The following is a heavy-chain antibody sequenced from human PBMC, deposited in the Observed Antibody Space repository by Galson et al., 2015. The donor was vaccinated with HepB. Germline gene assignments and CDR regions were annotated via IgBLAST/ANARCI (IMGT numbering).Heavy chain of an antibody. J-gene: IGHJ6*02. CDR3: ASHYRPSLVVPAAIDGIYYYYYGMDV. CDR1: GYSFTSYW. V-gene: IGHV5-10-1*01. Sequence: QSGAEVKKPGESLRISCKGSGYSFTSYWISWVRQMPGKGLEWMGRIDPSDSYTNYSPSFQGHVTISADKSISTAYLQWSSLKASDTAMYYCASHYRPSLVVPAAIDGIYYYYYGMDVWGQGTTVTVSS. D-gene: IGHD2-2*01. CDR2: IDPSDSYT.